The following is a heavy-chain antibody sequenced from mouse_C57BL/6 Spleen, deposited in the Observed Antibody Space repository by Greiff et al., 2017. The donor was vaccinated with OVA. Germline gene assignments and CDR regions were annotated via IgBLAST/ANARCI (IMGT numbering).Heavy chain of an antibody. CDR3: TTYYYGSNWFAY. Sequence: EVQRVESGAELVRPGASVKLSCTASGFNIKDDYMHWVKQRPEQGLEWIGWIDPENGDTEYASKFQGKATITADTSSNTAYLQLSSLTSEDTAVYYCTTYYYGSNWFAYWGQGTLVTVSA. CDR2: IDPENGDT. D-gene: IGHD1-1*01. J-gene: IGHJ3*01. V-gene: IGHV14-4*01. CDR1: GFNIKDDY.